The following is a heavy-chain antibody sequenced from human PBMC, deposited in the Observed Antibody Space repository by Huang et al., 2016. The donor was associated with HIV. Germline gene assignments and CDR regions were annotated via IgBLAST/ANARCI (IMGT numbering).Heavy chain of an antibody. V-gene: IGHV4-39*01. D-gene: IGHD3-10*01. CDR2: IYFSGDT. Sequence: QLQLQESGPGLVRPSETLSLICTVSGGSITDSNYYWGWFRQPPGKGVEWIGSIYFSGDTDYNPSLKSRVTMSVDKSKNRFSLDIRSVAVADTAIYYCARHFGSWSGYFDSWGQGTLVPVSS. CDR3: ARHFGSWSGYFDS. CDR1: GGSITDSNYY. J-gene: IGHJ4*02.